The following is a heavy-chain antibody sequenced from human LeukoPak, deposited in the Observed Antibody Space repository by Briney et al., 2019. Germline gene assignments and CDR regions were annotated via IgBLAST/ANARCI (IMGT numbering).Heavy chain of an antibody. D-gene: IGHD3-22*01. V-gene: IGHV3-30-3*01. CDR2: ISYDGSNK. Sequence: GGSLRLSCAASGFTFSSYAMHWVRQAPGKGLEWVAVISYDGSNKYYADSVKGRFTISRDNSKNTLYLQMNSLRAEDTAVYYCASDPYYYDSSGVPSYWGQGTLVTVSS. J-gene: IGHJ4*02. CDR3: ASDPYYYDSSGVPSY. CDR1: GFTFSSYA.